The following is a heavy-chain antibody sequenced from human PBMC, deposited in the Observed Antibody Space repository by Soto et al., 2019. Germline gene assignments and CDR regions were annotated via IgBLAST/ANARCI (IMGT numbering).Heavy chain of an antibody. D-gene: IGHD1-7*01. Sequence: PGVSLRVSCAAAGFTFSSYARHWVRQATGKGLEYVSAISSNGGSTYYANSVKGRFTISRDNSKNTLYLQTGSLRAEDMAVYYCAREGWNYLHYYYYYYMDVWGKGTTVTVSS. J-gene: IGHJ6*03. CDR2: ISSNGGST. CDR3: AREGWNYLHYYYYYYMDV. CDR1: GFTFSSYA. V-gene: IGHV3-64*01.